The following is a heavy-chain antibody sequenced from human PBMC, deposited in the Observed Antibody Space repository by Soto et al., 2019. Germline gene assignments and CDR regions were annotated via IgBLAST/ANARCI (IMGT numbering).Heavy chain of an antibody. V-gene: IGHV4-4*08. CDR2: IYSSGST. CDR3: AKDIEGLLWFGGNYGMDV. CDR1: GGSISNSY. J-gene: IGHJ6*02. D-gene: IGHD3-10*01. Sequence: SETLSLTCTVSGGSISNSYWSWIRQSPEKGLEWIGYIYSSGSTNYNPSLNSRVTISVDTSKNQFSLKLSSLSAADTAVYYCAKDIEGLLWFGGNYGMDVWGQGTTVTVSS.